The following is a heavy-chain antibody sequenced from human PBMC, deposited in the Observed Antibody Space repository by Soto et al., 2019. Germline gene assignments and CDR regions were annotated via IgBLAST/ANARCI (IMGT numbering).Heavy chain of an antibody. CDR3: ATAVASFDY. Sequence: SETLSLTCTVSGNTGTVSSHYWSWIRQPPGKGLEWIGYIYYSGNTDYNPSLKSRVTISLDTSRNQFSLKLNSVTAADTAVYFCATAVASFDYWGQGTLVTVSS. V-gene: IGHV4-59*02. CDR2: IYYSGNT. CDR1: GNTGTVSSHY. J-gene: IGHJ4*02. D-gene: IGHD5-12*01.